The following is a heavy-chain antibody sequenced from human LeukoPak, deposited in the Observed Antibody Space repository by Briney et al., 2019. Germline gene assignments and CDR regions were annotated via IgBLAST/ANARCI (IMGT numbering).Heavy chain of an antibody. CDR3: ARARVVAAIDDWFDP. J-gene: IGHJ5*02. V-gene: IGHV3-21*01. Sequence: GGSLRLSCAVSGFTFSSYSMNWVRQAPGKGLEWVSSISSSSSYIYYADSVKGRFTISRDNAKNSLYLQMNSLRAEDTAVYYCARARVVAAIDDWFDPWGQGTLVTVSS. CDR1: GFTFSSYS. D-gene: IGHD2-15*01. CDR2: ISSSSSYI.